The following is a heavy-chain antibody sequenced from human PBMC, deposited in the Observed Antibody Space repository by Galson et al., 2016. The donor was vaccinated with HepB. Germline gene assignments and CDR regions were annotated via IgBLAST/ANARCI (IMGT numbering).Heavy chain of an antibody. J-gene: IGHJ4*02. Sequence: QSGAEVKKPGESLKISCKGSGYSFTTYWIGWVRQMPGKGLEWMGLIYPGDSDTRYSPSFQGQVTISADKSITTAYLRWSRLKASDTAVHYCARLAEGGDDPLCGYWGQGTLVTVSA. V-gene: IGHV5-51*01. CDR1: GYSFTTYW. CDR3: ARLAEGGDDPLCGY. CDR2: IYPGDSDT. D-gene: IGHD5-12*01.